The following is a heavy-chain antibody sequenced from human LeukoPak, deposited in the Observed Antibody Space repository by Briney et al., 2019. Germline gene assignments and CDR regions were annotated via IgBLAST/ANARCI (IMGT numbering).Heavy chain of an antibody. D-gene: IGHD3-22*01. CDR2: ISYDGSNK. J-gene: IGHJ3*02. V-gene: IGHV3-30*18. CDR1: GFTFSSYG. CDR3: AKDMAPRIVVVTGDAFDI. Sequence: PGRSLRLSCAASGFTFSSYGMHWVRQAPGKGLEWVAAISYDGSNKYYADSVKGRFTISRDNSKNTLYLQMNSLRAEDTAVYYCAKDMAPRIVVVTGDAFDIWGQGTMVTVSS.